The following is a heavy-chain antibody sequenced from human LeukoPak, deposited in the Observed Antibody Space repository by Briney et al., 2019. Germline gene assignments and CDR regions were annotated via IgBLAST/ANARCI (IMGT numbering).Heavy chain of an antibody. CDR1: GGTFSTYP. J-gene: IGHJ5*02. CDR3: ARDWVYSGSYSFWFDP. CDR2: IIPIFDTT. V-gene: IGHV1-69*13. D-gene: IGHD1-26*01. Sequence: ASVKVSCKGSGGTFSTYPTSWVRQAPGRGLEWMGGIIPIFDTTNYAQKFQGRVTITADESTSTAYMGLSSLRSEDTAVYYCARDWVYSGSYSFWFDPWGQGTLVTVSS.